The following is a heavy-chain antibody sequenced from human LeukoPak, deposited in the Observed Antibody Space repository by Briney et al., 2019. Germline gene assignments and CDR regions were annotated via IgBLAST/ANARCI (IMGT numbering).Heavy chain of an antibody. CDR3: ASREGAYSGSHGVAFDI. Sequence: GGSLRLSCAASGFTFSSYAMHWVRQAPGKGLEWVAVISYDGSNKYYADSVKGRFTISRDNSKNTLYLQMNSLRAEDTAVYYCASREGAYSGSHGVAFDIWGQGTMVTVSS. CDR1: GFTFSSYA. J-gene: IGHJ3*02. D-gene: IGHD1-26*01. V-gene: IGHV3-30-3*01. CDR2: ISYDGSNK.